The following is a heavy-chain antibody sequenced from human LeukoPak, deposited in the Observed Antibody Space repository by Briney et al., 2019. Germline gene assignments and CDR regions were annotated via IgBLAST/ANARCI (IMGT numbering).Heavy chain of an antibody. V-gene: IGHV1-69*13. D-gene: IGHD2-15*01. CDR1: GGTFSSYA. CDR2: IIPIFGTA. J-gene: IGHJ6*04. Sequence: SVKVSCKASGGTFSSYAISWVRQAPGQGLEWIGGIIPIFGTANYAQKFQGRVTITADESTSTAYMELSSLRSEDTAVYYCARGPVENCSGGSCYDYGMDVWGKGTTVTVSS. CDR3: ARGPVENCSGGSCYDYGMDV.